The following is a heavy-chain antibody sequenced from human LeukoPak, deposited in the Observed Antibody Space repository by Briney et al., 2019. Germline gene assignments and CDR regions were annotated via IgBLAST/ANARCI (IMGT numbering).Heavy chain of an antibody. CDR1: GGSISSYY. CDR3: ARERFGEYFDY. D-gene: IGHD3-10*01. Sequence: PSETLSLTCTVSGGSISSYYWSWIRQPPGRGLEWIGYIYYSGSTNHHPSPKSRVTISVDTSKNQFSLKLSSVTAADTAVYYCARERFGEYFDYWGQGTLVTVSS. V-gene: IGHV4-59*01. CDR2: IYYSGST. J-gene: IGHJ4*02.